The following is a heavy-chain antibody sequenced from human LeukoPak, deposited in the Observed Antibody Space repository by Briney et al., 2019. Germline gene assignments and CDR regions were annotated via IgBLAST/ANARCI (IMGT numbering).Heavy chain of an antibody. Sequence: PGGSLRLSCAASGFSFSSYALWGVRQAPGKGGEGVSAIIGSGGSTYYADSLKGRFTISRDNSKNTLYLQMNSLRAEDTAVYYCAKDSGYRSGWSPYYFDYWGQGTLVTVSS. CDR3: AKDSGYRSGWSPYYFDY. CDR1: GFSFSSYA. V-gene: IGHV3-23*01. CDR2: IIGSGGST. J-gene: IGHJ4*02. D-gene: IGHD6-19*01.